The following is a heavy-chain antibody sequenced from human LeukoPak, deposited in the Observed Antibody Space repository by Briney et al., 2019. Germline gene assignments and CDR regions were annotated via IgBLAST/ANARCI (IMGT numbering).Heavy chain of an antibody. CDR2: IYYSGST. V-gene: IGHV4-59*01. CDR3: ATCNGYNNWGAFDI. D-gene: IGHD5-24*01. J-gene: IGHJ3*02. Sequence: PSETLSLTCTVSGGSISSYYWSWIRQPPGKGLEWIGYIYYSGSTNYNPSLKSRVTISVDTSRNQFSLKLSSVTAADTAVYYCATCNGYNNWGAFDIWGQGTMVTVSS. CDR1: GGSISSYY.